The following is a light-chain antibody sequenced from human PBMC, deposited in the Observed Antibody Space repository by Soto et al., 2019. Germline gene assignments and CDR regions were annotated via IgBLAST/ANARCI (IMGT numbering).Light chain of an antibody. Sequence: ETVLTQSPATLSVSPGERATLSCRASQSVSSSYLAWYQQKPGQAPRLLIYGASSRATGIPDRFSGSGSGTDFTLTISRLEPEDFAVYYCQQYGSSPRFTFGPGTKVDI. CDR2: GAS. CDR3: QQYGSSPRFT. CDR1: QSVSSSY. J-gene: IGKJ3*01. V-gene: IGKV3-20*01.